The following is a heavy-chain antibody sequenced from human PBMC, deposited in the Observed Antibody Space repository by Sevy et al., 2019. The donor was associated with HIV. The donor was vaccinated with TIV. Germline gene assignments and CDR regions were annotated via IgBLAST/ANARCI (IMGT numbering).Heavy chain of an antibody. CDR1: GLTVSSNF. CDR3: VGVARPNQGDY. D-gene: IGHD6-6*01. V-gene: IGHV3-53*01. Sequence: GGSLRLSCAASGLTVSSNFMSWVRQAPGKGLEWVSIIYSDGRTFNADSLKGRFTISRDNSKNTLWLQMNSLRVDDTALYYCVGVARPNQGDYWGQGTLVTVSS. J-gene: IGHJ4*02. CDR2: IYSDGRT.